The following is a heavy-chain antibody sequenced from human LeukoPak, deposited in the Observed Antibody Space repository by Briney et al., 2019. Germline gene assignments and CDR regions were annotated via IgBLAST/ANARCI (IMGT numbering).Heavy chain of an antibody. CDR2: INHSGST. D-gene: IGHD6-19*01. Sequence: SQTLSLTCAVSGGSISSGGYYWSWIRQPPGKGLEWIGEINHSGSTNYNPSLKSRVTISVDTSKNQFSLKLSSVTAADTAVYYCARAIAVAEALDYWGQGTLVTVSS. J-gene: IGHJ4*02. V-gene: IGHV4-30-2*01. CDR3: ARAIAVAEALDY. CDR1: GGSISSGGYY.